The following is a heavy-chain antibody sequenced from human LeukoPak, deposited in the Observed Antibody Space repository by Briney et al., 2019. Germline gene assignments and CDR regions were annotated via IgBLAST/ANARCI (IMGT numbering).Heavy chain of an antibody. Sequence: SETLSLTCTVSGGSISSGGYYWSWIRQPPGKGLEWIGYIYHSGSTYYNPSLKSRVTISVDRSKNQFSLKLSSVTAADTAVYYCARDQLDYYDSSGSTGVDVWGKGTTVTVSS. V-gene: IGHV4-30-2*01. J-gene: IGHJ6*04. CDR1: GGSISSGGYY. CDR3: ARDQLDYYDSSGSTGVDV. D-gene: IGHD3-22*01. CDR2: IYHSGST.